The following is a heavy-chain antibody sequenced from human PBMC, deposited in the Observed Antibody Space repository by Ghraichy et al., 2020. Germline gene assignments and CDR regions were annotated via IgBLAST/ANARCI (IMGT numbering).Heavy chain of an antibody. CDR1: GGSISSSSYY. CDR3: ARDAPLGCSGGSCYISHYFDY. J-gene: IGHJ4*02. Sequence: LETLSLTCTVSGGSISSSSYYWGWIRQPPGKGLEWIGSIYYSGSTYYNPSLKSRVTISVDTSKNQFSLKLSSVTAADTAVYYCARDAPLGCSGGSCYISHYFDYWGQGTLVTVSS. CDR2: IYYSGST. V-gene: IGHV4-39*02. D-gene: IGHD2-15*01.